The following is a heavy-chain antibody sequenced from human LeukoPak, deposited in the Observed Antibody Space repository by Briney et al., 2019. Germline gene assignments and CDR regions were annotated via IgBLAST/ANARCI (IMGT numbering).Heavy chain of an antibody. CDR1: GFTFSSYE. J-gene: IGHJ4*02. CDR2: ISSSGSTI. CDR3: ARGYFDWLSSFDY. V-gene: IGHV3-48*03. D-gene: IGHD3-9*01. Sequence: PGGSLRLSCAASGFTFSSYEMNWVRQAPGKGLEWVSYISSSGSTIYYADSVKGRFTISRDNAKNSLYLQMNSLRAEDTAVYYCARGYFDWLSSFDYWGQGTLVTVSS.